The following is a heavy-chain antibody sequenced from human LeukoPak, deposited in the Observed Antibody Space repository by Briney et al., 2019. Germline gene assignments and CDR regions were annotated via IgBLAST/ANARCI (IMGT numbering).Heavy chain of an antibody. D-gene: IGHD6-19*01. CDR1: GYTFTSYG. V-gene: IGHV1-18*04. Sequence: ASVKVSCKASGYTFTSYGISWVRQAPGQGLEWMGWISAYNGNTNNAQKLQGRVTMTTDTPTSTAYMELRSLRSDDTVVYYCARDSAGYSSGFLEEGMDVWGKGTTVTVSS. J-gene: IGHJ6*04. CDR3: ARDSAGYSSGFLEEGMDV. CDR2: ISAYNGNT.